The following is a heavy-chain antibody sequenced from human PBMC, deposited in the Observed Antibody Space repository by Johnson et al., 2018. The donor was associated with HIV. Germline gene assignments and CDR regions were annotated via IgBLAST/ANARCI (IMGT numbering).Heavy chain of an antibody. J-gene: IGHJ3*02. CDR1: GFTISTFW. CDR2: ISGDGSSL. V-gene: IGHV3-74*02. D-gene: IGHD6-19*01. Sequence: EKLVESGGALVQPGGSLRLSCEVSGFTISTFWMHWVRQVPVKGLMWVSRISGDGSSLSYADSVKGRFTISRDNAKNTLYLQLNSLRVEDTAIYYCVRDQGSGWPTNAFDIWGRGTRVTVSS. CDR3: VRDQGSGWPTNAFDI.